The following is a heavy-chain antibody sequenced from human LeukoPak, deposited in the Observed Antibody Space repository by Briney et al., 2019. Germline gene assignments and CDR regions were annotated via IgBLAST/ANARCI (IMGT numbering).Heavy chain of an antibody. J-gene: IGHJ4*02. D-gene: IGHD6-6*01. CDR3: ARDKPSSIAARFDY. CDR1: GFTFSSYW. CDR2: INSDGSST. Sequence: GGSLRLSCAASGFTFSSYWMHWVRQAPGKGLVWVSRINSDGSSTSYADSVKGRFTISRDNAKNTLYLQMNSLRAEDTAVYYCARDKPSSIAARFDYWGQGTLVTDSS. V-gene: IGHV3-74*01.